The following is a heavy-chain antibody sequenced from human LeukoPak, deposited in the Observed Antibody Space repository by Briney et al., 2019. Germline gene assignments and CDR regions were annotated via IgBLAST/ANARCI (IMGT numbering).Heavy chain of an antibody. CDR3: ARGLNRNDYGDYGY. J-gene: IGHJ4*02. CDR2: IYHTGST. Sequence: PSETLSFTCTVSGGSISSYYWSWIRQPPGKGLEWIGYIYHTGSTSYNPSLKGRVTISVDTSKNQFSLKLSSVTAADTAVYYCARGLNRNDYGDYGYWGQGTLVTVSS. V-gene: IGHV4-59*01. D-gene: IGHD4-17*01. CDR1: GGSISSYY.